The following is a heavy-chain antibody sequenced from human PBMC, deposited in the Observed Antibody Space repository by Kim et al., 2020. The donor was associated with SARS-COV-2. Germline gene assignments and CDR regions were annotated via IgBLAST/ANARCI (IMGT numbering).Heavy chain of an antibody. CDR1: GYSFTSYW. J-gene: IGHJ5*02. Sequence: GESLKISCKGSGYSFTSYWISWVRQMPGKGLEWMGRIDPSDSYTNYSPSFQGHVTISADKSISTAYLQWSSLKASDTAMYYCAIEYSGAEEGFEYNWFDPWGQGTLVTVSS. CDR3: AIEYSGAEEGFEYNWFDP. V-gene: IGHV5-10-1*01. CDR2: IDPSDSYT. D-gene: IGHD6-6*01.